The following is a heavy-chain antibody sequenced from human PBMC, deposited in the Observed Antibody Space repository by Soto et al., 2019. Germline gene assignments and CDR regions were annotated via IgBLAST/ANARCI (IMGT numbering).Heavy chain of an antibody. CDR1: GGSFSGYY. Sequence: QVQLQQWGAGLLKPSETLSLTCAVYGGSFSGYYWSWIRQPPGKGLEWIGESNHSGITNYNPSLKSRVTISVDTSKNQFSLTLSAVTAAYTAVYYCARAQNTASSAQSYYYYYMDVWGKGTTVTVSS. D-gene: IGHD2-15*01. V-gene: IGHV4-34*01. J-gene: IGHJ6*03. CDR3: ARAQNTASSAQSYYYYYMDV. CDR2: SNHSGIT.